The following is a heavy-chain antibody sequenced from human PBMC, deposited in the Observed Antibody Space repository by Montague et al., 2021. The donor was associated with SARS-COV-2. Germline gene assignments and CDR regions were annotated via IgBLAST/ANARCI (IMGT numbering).Heavy chain of an antibody. CDR3: ARQRLDITIFGVVTGRVIEY. V-gene: IGHV4-39*01. J-gene: IGHJ4*01. CDR2: IYYSGST. Sequence: SETLSLTCTVSGGSIRSSSYYWGWIRQLPGKGLEWIGSIYYSGSTYYNPSLKSRVTISVDTSKNQFSLKLSSVTAADTAVYYCARQRLDITIFGVVTGRVIEYWGPGTLVTVSS. CDR1: GGSIRSSSYY. D-gene: IGHD3-3*01.